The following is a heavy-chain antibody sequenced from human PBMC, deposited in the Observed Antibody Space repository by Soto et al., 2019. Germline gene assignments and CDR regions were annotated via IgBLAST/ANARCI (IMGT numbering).Heavy chain of an antibody. J-gene: IGHJ4*02. CDR3: AKDVITFGGAEASDY. V-gene: IGHV3-23*01. CDR1: GFTFSSYA. CDR2: ISGSGGST. D-gene: IGHD3-16*01. Sequence: SGGSLRLSCAASGFTFSSYAMSWVRQAPGKGLEWVSAISGSGGSTYYADSVKGRFTISRDNSKNTLYLQMNSLRAEDTAVYYCAKDVITFGGAEASDYWGQGTLVTVSS.